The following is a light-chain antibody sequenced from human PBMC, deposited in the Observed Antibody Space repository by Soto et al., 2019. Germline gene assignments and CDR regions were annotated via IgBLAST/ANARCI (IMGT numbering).Light chain of an antibody. CDR3: QQRNKWPPVT. CDR1: PSVSNS. Sequence: ESVLTQSPATLSLSPGERATLSCRASPSVSNSLAWYQHKPGQAPRLLIYDASTRATGVPTRFSGSGSGTDVTLTISSLEPEDFAVYYCQQRNKWPPVTFGGGTRVEIK. CDR2: DAS. J-gene: IGKJ4*01. V-gene: IGKV3-11*01.